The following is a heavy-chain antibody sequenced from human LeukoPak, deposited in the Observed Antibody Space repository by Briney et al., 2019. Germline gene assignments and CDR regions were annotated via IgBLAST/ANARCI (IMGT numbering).Heavy chain of an antibody. Sequence: GGSLRLSCAASGFTFSDYYMSWVRQAPGKGLEWVSAISGSGGSTYYADSVKGRFTISRDNSKNTLYLQMNSLRAEDTAVYYCAKAPAGYYYDSSGYYSRSYYFDYWGQGTLVTVSS. CDR2: ISGSGGST. D-gene: IGHD3-22*01. CDR1: GFTFSDYY. V-gene: IGHV3-23*01. CDR3: AKAPAGYYYDSSGYYSRSYYFDY. J-gene: IGHJ4*02.